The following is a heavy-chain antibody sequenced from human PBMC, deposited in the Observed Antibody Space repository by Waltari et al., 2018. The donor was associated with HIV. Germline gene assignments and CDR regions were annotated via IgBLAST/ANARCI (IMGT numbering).Heavy chain of an antibody. V-gene: IGHV1-3*01. D-gene: IGHD6-13*01. Sequence: VQLVQSGAEVKNPGASVKVSCKASGYTFTTYAIHWGRRAPGQRLEWMGWINAGNGNTKYSQKFQDRVTFTRDTSASTAYMELNSLRSEDTAVYYCVRVAADEPLWGQGTLVTVSS. CDR2: INAGNGNT. CDR1: GYTFTTYA. CDR3: VRVAADEPL. J-gene: IGHJ4*02.